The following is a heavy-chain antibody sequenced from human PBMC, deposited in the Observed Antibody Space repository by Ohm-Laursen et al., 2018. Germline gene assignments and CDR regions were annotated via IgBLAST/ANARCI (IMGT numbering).Heavy chain of an antibody. Sequence: LRLSCAASRFTFNNYAMSWVRQAPGKGLEWVSSISYSGSYTYYADSVKGRFTISRDNSKDTLYLQMDSLRVEDTAVYHCVKESGESGLAGPKGDFDYWGQGTLVTVSS. V-gene: IGHV3-23*01. J-gene: IGHJ4*02. CDR1: RFTFNNYA. CDR2: ISYSGSYT. CDR3: VKESGESGLAGPKGDFDY. D-gene: IGHD3-10*01.